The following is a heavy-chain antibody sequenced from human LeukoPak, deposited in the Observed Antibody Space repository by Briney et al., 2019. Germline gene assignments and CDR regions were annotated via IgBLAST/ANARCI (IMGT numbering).Heavy chain of an antibody. CDR3: ARGMARVPFDY. V-gene: IGHV4-59*12. D-gene: IGHD3-10*01. J-gene: IGHJ4*02. Sequence: ASETLSLTCTVSGGSISSYYWSWIRQPPGKGLEWIGYIYYSGSTNYNPSLKSRVTISVDTSKNQFSLKLSSVTAADTAVYYCARGMARVPFDYWGQGTLVTVSS. CDR2: IYYSGST. CDR1: GGSISSYY.